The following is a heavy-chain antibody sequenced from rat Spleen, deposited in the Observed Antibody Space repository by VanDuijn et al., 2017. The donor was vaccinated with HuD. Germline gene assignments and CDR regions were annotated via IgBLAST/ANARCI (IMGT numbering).Heavy chain of an antibody. Sequence: EVQLVESGGGLVQPGRSMKLSCAASGFTFSSFPMAWVRQAPTKGLEWVATISTTGGSTYFRDSVKGRFTISRDNAKSTLYLQMDSLRSEDTATYYCARQGTGSPYWYFDFGVPGTMVTVSS. D-gene: IGHD5-1*01. J-gene: IGHJ1*01. CDR3: ARQGTGSPYWYFDF. CDR2: ISTTGGST. CDR1: GFTFSSFP. V-gene: IGHV5-46*01.